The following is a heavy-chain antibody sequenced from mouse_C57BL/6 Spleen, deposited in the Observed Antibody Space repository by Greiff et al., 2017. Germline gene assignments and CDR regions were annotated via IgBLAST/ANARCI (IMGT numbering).Heavy chain of an antibody. J-gene: IGHJ2*01. Sequence: QVQLQQPGAELVKPGASVKMSCKASGYTFTSYWITWVKQRPGQGLEWIGDIYPGSGSTNYNEKFKSKATLTVDQASSTAYMQLSSLTSEDSAVYYCARRGDYWGQGTTLTVSS. V-gene: IGHV1-55*01. CDR3: ARRGDY. CDR2: IYPGSGST. CDR1: GYTFTSYW.